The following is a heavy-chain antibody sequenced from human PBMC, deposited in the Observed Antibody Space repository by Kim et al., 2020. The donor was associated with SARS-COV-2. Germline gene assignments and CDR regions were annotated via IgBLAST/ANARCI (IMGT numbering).Heavy chain of an antibody. D-gene: IGHD3-3*01. Sequence: RFTISRDNSKNTLYLQMNSLRAEDTAVYYCAKDRGITIFGVVIGRKAGMDVWGQGTTVTVSS. J-gene: IGHJ6*02. CDR3: AKDRGITIFGVVIGRKAGMDV. V-gene: IGHV3-23*01.